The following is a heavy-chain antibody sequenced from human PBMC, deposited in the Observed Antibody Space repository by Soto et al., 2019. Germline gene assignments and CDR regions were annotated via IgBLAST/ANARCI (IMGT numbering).Heavy chain of an antibody. CDR1: GFTFDDYT. V-gene: IGHV3-43*01. CDR2: ISWDGGST. D-gene: IGHD2-21*02. CDR3: AKGKRDCIMTLYPDFYGMDV. Sequence: EVQLVESGGVVVQPGGSLRLSCAASGFTFDDYTMHWVRQAPGKGLEWVSLISWDGGSTYYADSVKGRFTISRDNRKNSLYLQMNRLRTEDTALYYCAKGKRDCIMTLYPDFYGMDVWGQGTTVTVSS. J-gene: IGHJ6*02.